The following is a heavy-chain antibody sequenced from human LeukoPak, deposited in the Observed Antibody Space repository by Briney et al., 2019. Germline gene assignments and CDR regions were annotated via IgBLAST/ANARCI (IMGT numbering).Heavy chain of an antibody. CDR3: ARDREGGDFWSGYTFDY. V-gene: IGHV3-7*03. CDR2: IKEDGSEK. CDR1: GFTFSSYW. Sequence: GGSLRLSCVASGFTFSSYWMTWVRQAPGKGLEWVANIKEDGSEKYYVDSVKGRFTISRDNAKNSLYLQMNSLRAEDTAVYYCARDREGGDFWSGYTFDYWGQGTLVTVSS. D-gene: IGHD3-3*01. J-gene: IGHJ4*02.